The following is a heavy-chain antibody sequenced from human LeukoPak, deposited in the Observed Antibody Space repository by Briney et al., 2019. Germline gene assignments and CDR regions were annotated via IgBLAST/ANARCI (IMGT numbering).Heavy chain of an antibody. J-gene: IGHJ4*02. CDR2: ISHSGST. CDR3: ARQTNPWGYRHGRAYFDP. D-gene: IGHD5-18*01. V-gene: IGHV4-34*01. Sequence: ASETLSLTCAVYGGSINGYSWSWIRQPPGKGLEWIGEISHSGSTNYNPSLKSRVTISVDTSKTQYSLKLSSVTAADTAVYYCARQTNPWGYRHGRAYFDPWGQGTLVTVSS. CDR1: GGSINGYS.